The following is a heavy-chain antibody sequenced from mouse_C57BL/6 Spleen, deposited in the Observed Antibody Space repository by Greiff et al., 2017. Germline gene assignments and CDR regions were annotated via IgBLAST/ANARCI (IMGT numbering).Heavy chain of an antibody. D-gene: IGHD1-1*01. CDR2: INPNYGTT. CDR1: GYSFTDYN. Sequence: VQLKESGPELVKPGASVKISCKASGYSFTDYNMNWVKQSNGKSLEWIGVINPNYGTTSYNQKFKGKATLTVDQSSSTAYMQLNSLTSEDSAVYYCALGPPTVVDYYAMDYWGQGTSVTVSS. V-gene: IGHV1-39*01. J-gene: IGHJ4*01. CDR3: ALGPPTVVDYYAMDY.